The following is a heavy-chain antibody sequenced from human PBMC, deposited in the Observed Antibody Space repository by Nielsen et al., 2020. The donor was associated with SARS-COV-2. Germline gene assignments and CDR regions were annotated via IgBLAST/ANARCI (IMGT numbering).Heavy chain of an antibody. D-gene: IGHD5-12*01. V-gene: IGHV3-73*01. CDR2: IRNKPKNYAT. Sequence: GESLKISCAASGFSFSGPAIHRVRQASGKGLEWVGRIRNKPKNYATDYAESLQGRFTVSRDDSNNMAYLEMNGLKTDDTALYYCTPILATITGWGQGTLVTVSS. CDR1: GFSFSGPA. J-gene: IGHJ4*02. CDR3: TPILATITG.